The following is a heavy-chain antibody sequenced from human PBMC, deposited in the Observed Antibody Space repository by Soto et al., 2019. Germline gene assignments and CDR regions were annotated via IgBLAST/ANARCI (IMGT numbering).Heavy chain of an antibody. CDR3: AASCVAYGGFNYYGMYV. CDR1: GGCISSGGYY. CDR2: IYYSGTS. Sequence: QVQLQESGPGLVKPSQTLSLTCTVSGGCISSGGYYWYWIRQHPGKGLEWIGYIYYSGTSYYNPSLNSRVTISVDTSKNQFPLQLSSVTAADTAVYYCAASCVAYGGFNYYGMYVWGQGTTVTVSS. J-gene: IGHJ6*02. V-gene: IGHV4-31*03. D-gene: IGHD4-17*01.